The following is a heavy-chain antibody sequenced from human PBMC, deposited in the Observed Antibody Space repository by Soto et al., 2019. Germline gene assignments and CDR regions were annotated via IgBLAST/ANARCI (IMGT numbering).Heavy chain of an antibody. CDR2: ISAYSGNT. V-gene: IGHV1-18*01. Sequence: HVPLVPSGAAEQKPGASVKVSCKASGYTFTNFGISWVRQAPGQGLEWMGWISAYSGNTLYAHNCPGRVTMPTDTPASTAGIERRSLRSDDPGVQYGARGGPPIDYRGEGTRVTVSS. J-gene: IGHJ4*02. CDR1: GYTFTNFG. CDR3: ARGGPPIDY.